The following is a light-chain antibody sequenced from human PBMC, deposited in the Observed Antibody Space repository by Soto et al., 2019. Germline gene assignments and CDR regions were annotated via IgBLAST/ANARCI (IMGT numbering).Light chain of an antibody. CDR3: QHYGSSRWT. CDR2: GAS. CDR1: QSVSSTY. V-gene: IGKV3-20*01. J-gene: IGKJ1*01. Sequence: EIVLTQSPGTLPLSPGERATLSCRASQSVSSTYLAWYQQKPGQAPRLLIYGASSRATGIPDRFSGSGSGTDFTLTISRLEPEDFAVYYCQHYGSSRWTFGQGTRVDI.